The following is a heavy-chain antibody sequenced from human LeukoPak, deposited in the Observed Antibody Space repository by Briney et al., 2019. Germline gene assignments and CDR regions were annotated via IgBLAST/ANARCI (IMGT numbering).Heavy chain of an antibody. J-gene: IGHJ4*02. Sequence: SVKVSCKASGGTFSSYAISWVRQAPGQGLEWMGGIIPIFGTANYAQKFQGRVTITADESASTAYMELSSLRSEDTAVYYCAREDSSGYYCAYWGQGTLVTVSS. D-gene: IGHD3-22*01. CDR3: AREDSSGYYCAY. CDR1: GGTFSSYA. V-gene: IGHV1-69*13. CDR2: IIPIFGTA.